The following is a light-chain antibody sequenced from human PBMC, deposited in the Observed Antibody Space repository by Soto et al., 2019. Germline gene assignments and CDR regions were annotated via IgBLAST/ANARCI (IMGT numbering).Light chain of an antibody. CDR3: QHYVNWPLT. Sequence: EIVMTQSLATLSVSPGEGATLSCRASQGIGDTLDLYQQKPGQTPRLLIYDTSIRATVVPARFSGSRSGPEFTLTFSSLQSDDFAVYYCQHYVNWPLTFGGGTKVESK. CDR1: QGIGDT. V-gene: IGKV3-15*01. CDR2: DTS. J-gene: IGKJ4*01.